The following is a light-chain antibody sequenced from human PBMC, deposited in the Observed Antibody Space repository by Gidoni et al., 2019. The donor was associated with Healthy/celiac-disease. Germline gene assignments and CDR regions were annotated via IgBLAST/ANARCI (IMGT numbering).Light chain of an antibody. CDR3: QQYGSSPET. Sequence: EIVVTPSPVTLSLSPGERATLSCRASQSVSSSYLAWYQQKPGQAPRLLIYGASSRATGIPDRFSGSGSVTYFTLTISRLAHEDFAVYYCQQYGSSPETFGQGTKVEIK. CDR1: QSVSSSY. CDR2: GAS. J-gene: IGKJ1*01. V-gene: IGKV3-20*01.